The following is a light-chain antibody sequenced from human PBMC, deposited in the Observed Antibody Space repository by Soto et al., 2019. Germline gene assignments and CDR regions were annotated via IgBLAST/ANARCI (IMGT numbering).Light chain of an antibody. CDR1: QSVGSP. J-gene: IGKJ5*01. CDR2: DAS. V-gene: IGKV3-11*01. Sequence: EVLMTQSPAPLSGSPGERATLSCGASQSVGSPLAWYQHKPRQAHRLLIYDASNRATGISARFTGSGSGTDFTLTISSLESQDFAVYYSQQRSNWTLITFGQGTRLEI. CDR3: QQRSNWTLIT.